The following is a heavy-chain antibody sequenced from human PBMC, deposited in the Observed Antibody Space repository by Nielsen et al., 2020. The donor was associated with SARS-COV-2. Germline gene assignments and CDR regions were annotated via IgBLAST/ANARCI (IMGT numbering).Heavy chain of an antibody. CDR3: ATPGYYDSSGYSFDY. CDR1: GGSISSYY. J-gene: IGHJ4*02. V-gene: IGHV4-59*08. CDR2: IYYSGST. D-gene: IGHD3-22*01. Sequence: SETLSLTCTVSGGSISSYYWSWIRQPAGKGLEWIGYIYYSGSTNYNPSLKSRVTISVDTSKNQFSLKLSSVTAADTAVYYCATPGYYDSSGYSFDYWGQGTLVTVSS.